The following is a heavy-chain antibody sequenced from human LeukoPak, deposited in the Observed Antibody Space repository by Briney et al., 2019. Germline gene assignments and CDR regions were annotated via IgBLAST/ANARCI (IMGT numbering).Heavy chain of an antibody. CDR2: INHSGST. Sequence: SETLSLTCAVYGGSFSGYYWSWIRQPPGKGLEWIGEINHSGSTNYNPSLKSRVTIPVDTSKNQFSLKLSSVTAADTAVYYCARLSADKNSSSWIFDYWGQGTLVTVSS. D-gene: IGHD6-13*01. CDR3: ARLSADKNSSSWIFDY. CDR1: GGSFSGYY. V-gene: IGHV4-34*01. J-gene: IGHJ4*02.